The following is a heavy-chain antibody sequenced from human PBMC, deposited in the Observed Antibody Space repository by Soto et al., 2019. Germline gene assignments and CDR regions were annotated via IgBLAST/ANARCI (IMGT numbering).Heavy chain of an antibody. J-gene: IGHJ4*02. Sequence: EVQLLESGGGLVQPGGSLRLSCAASGFTFSSDAMSWVRQAPGKGLEWVSAISGSGGSTYYADSVKGRFTISRDNSKNTLYLQMNSLRAEDTAVYYCAKDLEYSSSCSDYWGQGTLVTVSS. V-gene: IGHV3-23*01. CDR3: AKDLEYSSSCSDY. CDR1: GFTFSSDA. CDR2: ISGSGGST. D-gene: IGHD6-6*01.